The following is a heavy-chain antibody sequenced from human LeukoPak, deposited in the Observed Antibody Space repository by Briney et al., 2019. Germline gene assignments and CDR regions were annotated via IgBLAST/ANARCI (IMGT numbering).Heavy chain of an antibody. J-gene: IGHJ3*02. D-gene: IGHD5-18*01. V-gene: IGHV4-59*12. CDR1: GDSISSYY. Sequence: PSETLSLTCTVSGDSISSYYWSRIRQPPGKGLEWIGYIYHSGSTYYNPSLKSRVTISVDRSKNQFSLKLSSVTAADTAVYYCARPARSDTAMPYDAFDIWGQGTMVTVSS. CDR2: IYHSGST. CDR3: ARPARSDTAMPYDAFDI.